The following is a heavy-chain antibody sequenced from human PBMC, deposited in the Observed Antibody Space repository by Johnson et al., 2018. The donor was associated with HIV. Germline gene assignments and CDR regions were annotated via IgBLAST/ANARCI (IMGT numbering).Heavy chain of an antibody. J-gene: IGHJ3*02. V-gene: IGHV3-7*03. D-gene: IGHD5-24*01. Sequence: VQLVESGGGLVQPGGSLRLSCAASGFTFSTAWMAWVRQAPGKGLEWVDNINQDGTENYYVDSVKGRFTVSRDNARNSLYLQMNSLRAEDTAVYYCASKRSAFDIWGQGTMVTVSS. CDR3: ASKRSAFDI. CDR2: INQDGTEN. CDR1: GFTFSTAW.